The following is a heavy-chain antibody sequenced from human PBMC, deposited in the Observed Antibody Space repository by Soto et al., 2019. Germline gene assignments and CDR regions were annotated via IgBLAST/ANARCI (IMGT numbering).Heavy chain of an antibody. CDR1: GGSISGSSYY. Sequence: QVQLQESGPGLVKPSETLSLTCTVSGGSISGSSYYWGWIRQPPGKGLEWIGSIHYTETTYYNPSLKSRVNISVAQSTNQRFLKLSSVTAADTVVYYCARPHCSSSNCPNWFDPWGPGTLVTVSS. J-gene: IGHJ5*02. D-gene: IGHD2-2*01. V-gene: IGHV4-39*01. CDR3: ARPHCSSSNCPNWFDP. CDR2: IHYTETT.